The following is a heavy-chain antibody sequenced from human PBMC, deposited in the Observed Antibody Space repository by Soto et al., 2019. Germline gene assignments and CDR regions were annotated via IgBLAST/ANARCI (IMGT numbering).Heavy chain of an antibody. CDR2: IYYSGST. D-gene: IGHD3-10*01. CDR1: GGSISSYY. J-gene: IGHJ3*02. V-gene: IGHV4-59*12. Sequence: SETLSLTCTVSGGSISSYYWSWIRQPPGKGLEWIGYIYYSGSTNYNPSLKSRVTISVDTSKNQFSLKLSSVTAADTAVYYCARAITMVRGVLMNDAFDIWGQGTMVTVSS. CDR3: ARAITMVRGVLMNDAFDI.